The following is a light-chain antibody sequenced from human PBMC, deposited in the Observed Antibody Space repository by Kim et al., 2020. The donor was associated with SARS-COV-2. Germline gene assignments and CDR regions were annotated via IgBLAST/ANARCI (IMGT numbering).Light chain of an antibody. V-gene: IGLV3-21*04. CDR2: YDS. J-gene: IGLJ3*02. Sequence: APGKAARITCGGNNIGSKSVAWYQQKPCQAPVLVIYYDSDRPSGIPERFSGSNSGNTATLTISRVEAGDEADYYCQVWDSSSDHWVFGGGTQLTVL. CDR3: QVWDSSSDHWV. CDR1: NIGSKS.